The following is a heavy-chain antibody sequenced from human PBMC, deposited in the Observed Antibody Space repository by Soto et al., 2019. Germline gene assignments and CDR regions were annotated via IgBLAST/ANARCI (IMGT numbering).Heavy chain of an antibody. CDR2: IYYSGST. CDR1: GGSISSGGYY. CDR3: AIELYSYGEFDY. V-gene: IGHV4-31*03. Sequence: QVQLQESGPGLVKPSQTLSLTCTVSGGSISSGGYYWSWIRQHPGKGLEWIGYIYYSGSTYYNPSLKSRVTISVDTSKNQFARKLSSVIAADTAVYYCAIELYSYGEFDYWGQGTLVTVSS. D-gene: IGHD5-18*01. J-gene: IGHJ4*02.